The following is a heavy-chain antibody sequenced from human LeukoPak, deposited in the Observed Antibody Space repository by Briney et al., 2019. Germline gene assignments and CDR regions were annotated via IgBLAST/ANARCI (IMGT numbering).Heavy chain of an antibody. CDR2: ISSSGSIT. D-gene: IGHD3-16*01. V-gene: IGHV3-48*03. CDR1: RFTFSSYE. CDR3: AGDYGASYRFDY. J-gene: IGHJ4*02. Sequence: PGGSLRLSCAASRFTFSSYEMNWVRRAPGKGLESVAYISSSGSITYYADSVKGRSTISRDNANNSLSLLMNSLRAEDTAVYYCAGDYGASYRFDYWGQGTLVTVFS.